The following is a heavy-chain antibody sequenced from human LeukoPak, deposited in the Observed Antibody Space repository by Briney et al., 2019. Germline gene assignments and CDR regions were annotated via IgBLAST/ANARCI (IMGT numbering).Heavy chain of an antibody. V-gene: IGHV4-39*01. CDR3: ASAYSSGWYNWFDP. CDR2: IYYSGST. Sequence: SETLSLTCTVSGGSISSSSYYWGWIRQPPGKGLEWIGSIYYSGSTYYNPSLKSRVTISADTSKNQFSLKLSSVTAADTAVYYCASAYSSGWYNWFDPWGQGTLVTVSS. J-gene: IGHJ5*02. D-gene: IGHD6-19*01. CDR1: GGSISSSSYY.